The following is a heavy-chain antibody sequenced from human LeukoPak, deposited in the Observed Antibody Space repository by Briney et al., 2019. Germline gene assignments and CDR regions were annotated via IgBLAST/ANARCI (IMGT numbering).Heavy chain of an antibody. CDR2: IKQDGSEK. CDR1: GFTFSTYW. V-gene: IGHV3-7*01. CDR3: AREFDILTGYYASYSSGPLDY. J-gene: IGHJ4*02. Sequence: GGSLRLSCAASGFTFSTYWMSWVRQAPGKGLEWVTNIKQDGSEKYYVDSVKGRFTISRDNAKNSLYLQMNSLRAEDTAMYYCAREFDILTGYYASYSSGPLDYWGQGTLVTVSS. D-gene: IGHD3-9*01.